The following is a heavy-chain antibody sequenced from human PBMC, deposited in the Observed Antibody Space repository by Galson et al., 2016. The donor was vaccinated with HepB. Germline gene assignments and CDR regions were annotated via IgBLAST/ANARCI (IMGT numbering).Heavy chain of an antibody. CDR1: GTSFSGYS. CDR3: ARGYFDFWSGSWFDP. D-gene: IGHD3-3*01. V-gene: IGHV4-34*01. CDR2: INHSGGT. J-gene: IGHJ5*02. Sequence: SETLSLTCTVSGTSFSGYSWTWIRQPPGKGLEWIGEINHSGGTNYNPSLRSRLTISVDPSKNHFSLTLTSVTAADTGVYYCARGYFDFWSGSWFDPWGQGTQVTVSS.